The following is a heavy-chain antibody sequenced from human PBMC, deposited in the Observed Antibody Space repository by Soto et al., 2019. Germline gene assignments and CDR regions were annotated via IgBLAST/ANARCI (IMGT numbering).Heavy chain of an antibody. CDR3: ARDHYVYDILTGYGYYYGMDV. CDR1: GGSFSDYS. Sequence: ASETLSLTCAVYGGSFSDYSWTWIRQPPGKGLEWIGEINHSGSTYYNPSLKSRVTISVDTSKNQFSLKLTSVTAADTAVYYCARDHYVYDILTGYGYYYGMDVWGQGTTVTVSS. J-gene: IGHJ6*02. D-gene: IGHD3-9*01. V-gene: IGHV4-34*01. CDR2: INHSGST.